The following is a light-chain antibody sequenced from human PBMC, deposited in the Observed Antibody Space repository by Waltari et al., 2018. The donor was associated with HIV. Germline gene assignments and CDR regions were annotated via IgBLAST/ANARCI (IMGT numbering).Light chain of an antibody. Sequence: QSVLTQPPSASGTPGQRVTISCSGSSFDIGSYYVYWFKQLPGTAPKLLIYRNNVRPSGVPDRFSGSKSGTSASLAISGLRSEDEADYYCATWDDNLIGVVFGGGTKLTVL. CDR1: SFDIGSYY. CDR3: ATWDDNLIGVV. J-gene: IGLJ2*01. V-gene: IGLV1-47*01. CDR2: RNN.